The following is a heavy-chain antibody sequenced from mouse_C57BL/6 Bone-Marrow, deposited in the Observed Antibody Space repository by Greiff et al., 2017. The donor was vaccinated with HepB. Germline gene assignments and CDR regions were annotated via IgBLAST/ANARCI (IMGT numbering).Heavy chain of an antibody. CDR2: IWSGGST. CDR1: GFSLTSYG. D-gene: IGHD2-5*01. Sequence: VQLVESGPGLVQPSQSLSITCTVSGFSLTSYGVHWVRQSPGKGLEWLGVIWSGGSTDYNAAFISRLSISKDNSKSQVFFKMNSLQADDTAIYYCARNYYYSNYEGYFDVWGTGTTVTVSS. V-gene: IGHV2-2*01. J-gene: IGHJ1*03. CDR3: ARNYYYSNYEGYFDV.